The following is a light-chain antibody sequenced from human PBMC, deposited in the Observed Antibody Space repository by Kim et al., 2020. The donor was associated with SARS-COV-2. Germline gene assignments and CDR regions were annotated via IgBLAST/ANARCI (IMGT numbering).Light chain of an antibody. CDR2: EHD. J-gene: IGLJ2*01. Sequence: KPVALPRPRSCGNIAGNHVQWYPQRPGSAPSTVIYEHDQRPSGVPDRFSGSIDSSSNSASLSISGLKTEDEADYYCQSYDVSSHVVFGGGTQLTVL. V-gene: IGLV6-57*03. CDR1: CGNIAGNH. CDR3: QSYDVSSHVV.